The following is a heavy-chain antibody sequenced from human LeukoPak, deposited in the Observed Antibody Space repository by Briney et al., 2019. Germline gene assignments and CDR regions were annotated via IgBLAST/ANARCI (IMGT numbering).Heavy chain of an antibody. CDR3: ARGDYGDHNYYYYGMDV. V-gene: IGHV4-59*01. CDR1: GGSISSYY. J-gene: IGHJ6*02. Sequence: PSETLSLTCTVSGGSISSYYGSWIRQPPGKGLEWIGYIYYSGSTNYNPSLKSRVTISVDTSKNQFSLKLSSVTAADTAVYYCARGDYGDHNYYYYGMDVWGQGTTVTVSS. CDR2: IYYSGST. D-gene: IGHD4-17*01.